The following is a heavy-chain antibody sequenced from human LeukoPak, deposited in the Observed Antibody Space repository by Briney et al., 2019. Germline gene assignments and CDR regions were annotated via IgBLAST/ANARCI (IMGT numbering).Heavy chain of an antibody. Sequence: SMKVSCKASGGTFSSYAISWVRQAPGQGLEWMGGIIPIFGTANYAQKFQGRVTITADKSTSTAYMELSSLRSEDTAVYYCAAMYCSSTSCYANYFDYWGQGTLVTVSS. CDR1: GGTFSSYA. J-gene: IGHJ4*02. CDR3: AAMYCSSTSCYANYFDY. V-gene: IGHV1-69*06. D-gene: IGHD2-2*01. CDR2: IIPIFGTA.